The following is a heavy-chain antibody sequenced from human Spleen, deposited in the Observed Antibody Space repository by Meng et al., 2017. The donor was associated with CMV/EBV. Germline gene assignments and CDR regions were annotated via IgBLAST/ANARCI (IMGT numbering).Heavy chain of an antibody. CDR2: ISSSSSYI. CDR3: ARVMKYYHQSSGPASDY. V-gene: IGHV3-21*01. CDR1: GFTFSSYS. D-gene: IGHD3-22*01. Sequence: GESLKISCAASGFTFSSYSMNWVRQAPGKGLEWVSSISSSSSYIYYADSVKGRFTISRDDAKNSLYLQMNSLTAEDTAVYFCARVMKYYHQSSGPASDYWGQGTLVTVSS. J-gene: IGHJ4*02.